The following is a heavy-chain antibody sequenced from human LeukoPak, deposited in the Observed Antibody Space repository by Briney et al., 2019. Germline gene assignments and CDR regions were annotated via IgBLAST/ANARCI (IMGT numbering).Heavy chain of an antibody. CDR2: ISGSGSYI. CDR1: GFTFSDYS. J-gene: IGHJ4*02. D-gene: IGHD3-10*01. CDR3: VRERFHGSGAPKFDF. Sequence: GGSLRLSCAASGFTFSDYSMNWVRQTPRKGLEWVSCISGSGSYIYYADPVKGRFTISRDNAKNSLHLQVNSLRAEDTAVYYCVRERFHGSGAPKFDFWGQGTLVTVSS. V-gene: IGHV3-21*06.